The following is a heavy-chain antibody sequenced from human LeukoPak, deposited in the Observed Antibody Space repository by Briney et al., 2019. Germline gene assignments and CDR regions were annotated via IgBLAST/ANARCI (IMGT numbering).Heavy chain of an antibody. D-gene: IGHD3-10*01. V-gene: IGHV3-30*04. J-gene: IGHJ6*03. CDR3: ARVSKPGWFDYYYMVV. CDR1: GFTFNSYA. Sequence: GGSLTLSCLASGFTFNSYAMKWVRQAPGRGLEWLAVVLSVGSDQYYGDSVQGRFTVSRDNSKNTLYLQMDNLRFEDKAVYYCARVSKPGWFDYYYMVVWGKGTTVIVSS. CDR2: VLSVGSDQ.